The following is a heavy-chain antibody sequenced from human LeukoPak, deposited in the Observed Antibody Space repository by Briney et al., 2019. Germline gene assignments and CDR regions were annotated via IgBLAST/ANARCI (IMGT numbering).Heavy chain of an antibody. CDR2: IYSGGST. V-gene: IGHV3-66*01. Sequence: PGGSLRLSCAASGFTVSSSYMSWVRQAPGKGLEWVSVIYSGGSTYYADSVKGRFTISRDNSKNTLYLQMDSLRAEDTAVYYCARDGCSSTSCYNYYYYGMDVWGQGTTATVSS. CDR3: ARDGCSSTSCYNYYYYGMDV. CDR1: GFTVSSSY. D-gene: IGHD2-2*02. J-gene: IGHJ6*02.